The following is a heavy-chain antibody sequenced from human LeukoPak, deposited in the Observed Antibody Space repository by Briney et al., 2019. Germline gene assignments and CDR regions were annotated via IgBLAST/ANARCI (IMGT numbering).Heavy chain of an antibody. CDR2: IWYDGSNK. CDR1: GFTFSSYG. V-gene: IGHV3-33*06. CDR3: AKADYYGSGSYLPDI. Sequence: GGSLRLSCAASGFTFSSYGMHWVRQAPGKGLEWVAVIWYDGSNKYYADSVKGRFTISRDNSKNTLYLQMNSLRAEDTAVYYCAKADYYGSGSYLPDIWGQGTMVTVPS. J-gene: IGHJ3*02. D-gene: IGHD3-10*01.